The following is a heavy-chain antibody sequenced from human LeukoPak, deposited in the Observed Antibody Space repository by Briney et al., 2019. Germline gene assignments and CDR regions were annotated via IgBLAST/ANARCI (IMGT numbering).Heavy chain of an antibody. CDR2: IIPIFGTA. D-gene: IGHD3-22*01. Sequence: ASVKVSCKASGGTFSSYAISWVRQAPGQGLEWMGGIIPIFGTANYAQKFQGRVTITADKSTSTAYMGLSSLRSEDTAVYYCARVRESSGYYYVFDYWGQGTLVTVSS. J-gene: IGHJ4*02. CDR1: GGTFSSYA. V-gene: IGHV1-69*06. CDR3: ARVRESSGYYYVFDY.